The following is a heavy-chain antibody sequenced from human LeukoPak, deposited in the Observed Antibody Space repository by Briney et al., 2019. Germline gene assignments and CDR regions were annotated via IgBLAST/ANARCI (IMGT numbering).Heavy chain of an antibody. D-gene: IGHD1-26*01. J-gene: IGHJ5*02. CDR2: IYYSGST. Sequence: PSETLSLTCTVSGGSISSYYWSWVRQPPGKGLEWIGYIYYSGSTNYNPSLKSRVTISVDTSRNQFSPKLSSVTAADTAVYYCALSGSHEGWFDPWGQGTLVTVSS. V-gene: IGHV4-59*01. CDR3: ALSGSHEGWFDP. CDR1: GGSISSYY.